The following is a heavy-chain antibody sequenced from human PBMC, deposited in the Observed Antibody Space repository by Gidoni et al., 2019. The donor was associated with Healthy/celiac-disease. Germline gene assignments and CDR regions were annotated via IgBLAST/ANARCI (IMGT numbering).Heavy chain of an antibody. CDR2: IKSDGSST. J-gene: IGHJ5*02. V-gene: IGHV3-74*01. CDR3: ARDRGSSSWYPNWFDP. CDR1: GFTFSSYW. Sequence: EVQLVESGGGLVQPGGSLRLSCAASGFTFSSYWMHWVRQAPGKGLVWVSRIKSDGSSTSYADSVKGRFTISRDNAKNTLYLKMNSLRAEDTAVYYCARDRGSSSWYPNWFDPWGQGTLVTVSS. D-gene: IGHD6-13*01.